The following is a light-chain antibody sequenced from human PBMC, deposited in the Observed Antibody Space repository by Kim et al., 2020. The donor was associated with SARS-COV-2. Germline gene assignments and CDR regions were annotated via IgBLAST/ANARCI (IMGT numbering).Light chain of an antibody. CDR3: HQYYSIPPYT. Sequence: DIVMTQSPDSPAVSLGERATINCKSSQSILYSSNNKNYVAWYQQKPGQPPKLLIYWASTRESGVPDRFSGSGSGTDFTLTISSLQAEDVAVYYCHQYYSIPPYTFGGGTKVDIK. J-gene: IGKJ4*01. CDR2: WAS. CDR1: QSILYSSNNKNY. V-gene: IGKV4-1*01.